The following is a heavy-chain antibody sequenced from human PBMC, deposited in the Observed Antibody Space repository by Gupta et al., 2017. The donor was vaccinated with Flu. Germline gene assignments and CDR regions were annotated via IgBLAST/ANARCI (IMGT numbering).Heavy chain of an antibody. Sequence: QVQLVQSGAEVKKPGASVKVSCKASGYTLSGYYMNWVRQAPGQGLEWMGWINPNSGGTNYAQKFQGRVTMTRDTSISTAYMELTRLKSDDTAIYYCAKDHRGGGNAFDHWGQGTLVTVSS. CDR1: GYTLSGYY. V-gene: IGHV1-2*02. D-gene: IGHD3-16*01. J-gene: IGHJ4*02. CDR3: AKDHRGGGNAFDH. CDR2: INPNSGGT.